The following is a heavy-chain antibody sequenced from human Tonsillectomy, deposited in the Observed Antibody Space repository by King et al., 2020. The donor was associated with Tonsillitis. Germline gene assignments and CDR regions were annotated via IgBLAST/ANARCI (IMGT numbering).Heavy chain of an antibody. V-gene: IGHV3-15*01. CDR2: IKSKTDGGTT. CDR1: GFTFTNAW. CDR3: TTTYYDTSGYPYYFDY. J-gene: IGHJ4*02. D-gene: IGHD3-22*01. Sequence: EVQLVESGGGLVKPGGSLRLSCAASGFTFTNAWMSWVRQAPGKGLEWVGRIKSKTDGGTTDFAAPVKGRFTISRDDSKNTLYLQMNSLRTEDTAVYYCTTTYYDTSGYPYYFDYWGQGTLVTVSS.